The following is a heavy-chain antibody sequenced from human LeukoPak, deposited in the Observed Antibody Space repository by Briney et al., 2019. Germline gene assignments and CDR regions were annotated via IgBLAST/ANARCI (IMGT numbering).Heavy chain of an antibody. Sequence: GGSLRLSCAASGFTFSSYAMSWVRQAPGKGLEWVSAISGSGGSTYYADSVKGRFTISRDNAKNSLYLQMNSLRAEDTAVYYCARERVGATRGHAFDIWGQGTMVTVSS. J-gene: IGHJ3*02. V-gene: IGHV3-23*01. CDR1: GFTFSSYA. CDR2: ISGSGGST. D-gene: IGHD1-26*01. CDR3: ARERVGATRGHAFDI.